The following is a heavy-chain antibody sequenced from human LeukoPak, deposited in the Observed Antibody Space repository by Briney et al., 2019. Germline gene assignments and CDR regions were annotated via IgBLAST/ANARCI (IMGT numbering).Heavy chain of an antibody. D-gene: IGHD5-18*01. CDR3: VSPRGFSYGYFDY. J-gene: IGHJ4*02. Sequence: SETLSHICTVSGGSISSSSAYWGWIRQPPGKGLEWIGSIYYSKNTYYNPSLKSRVTISADTSKNQFSLTLGSVSATDTAVYYCVSPRGFSYGYFDYWGQGTLVTVSS. CDR2: IYYSKNT. CDR1: GGSISSSSAY. V-gene: IGHV4-39*01.